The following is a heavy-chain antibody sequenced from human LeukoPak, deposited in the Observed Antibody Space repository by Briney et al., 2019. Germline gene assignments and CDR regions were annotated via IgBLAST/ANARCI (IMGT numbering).Heavy chain of an antibody. D-gene: IGHD6-19*01. V-gene: IGHV1-2*02. CDR1: GYTFTGYY. J-gene: IGHJ5*02. CDR2: INPNSGGT. CDR3: AREVYRAVAGTTIVWFDP. Sequence: ASVKVSCKASGYTFTGYYMHWVRQAPGQGLEWMGWINPNSGGTNYAQKFQGRVTMTRDTSISTAYMELSRLRSDDTAVYYCAREVYRAVAGTTIVWFDPWGQGTLATVSS.